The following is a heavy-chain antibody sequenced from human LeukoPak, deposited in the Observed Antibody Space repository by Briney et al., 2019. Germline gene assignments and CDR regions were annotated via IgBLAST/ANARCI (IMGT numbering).Heavy chain of an antibody. D-gene: IGHD1-26*01. CDR3: VRGGSYSGS. V-gene: IGHV3-11*05. J-gene: IGHJ5*02. CDR1: GFTFSAYY. CDR2: ISSDSSDT. Sequence: GGSLRLSCAASGFTFSAYYMSWVRQAPGKRLEWVSYISSDSSDTNYADSVKGRFTISRDNAKNSLYLQMNSLSAEDTAVYYCVRGGSYSGSWGQGTLVTVSS.